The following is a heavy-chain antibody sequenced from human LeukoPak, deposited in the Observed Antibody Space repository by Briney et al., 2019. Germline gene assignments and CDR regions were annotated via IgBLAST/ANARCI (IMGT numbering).Heavy chain of an antibody. D-gene: IGHD2-21*01. Sequence: GGSLRLSCAASGFTFSSYAMHWVRQAPGKGLEWVAVISYDGSNKYYADSVKGRFTISRDNSKNTLYLQMNSLRAEDTAVYYCASGSHISSTIESFFDYWGQGTLVTVSS. CDR3: ASGSHISSTIESFFDY. V-gene: IGHV3-30-3*01. CDR2: ISYDGSNK. CDR1: GFTFSSYA. J-gene: IGHJ4*02.